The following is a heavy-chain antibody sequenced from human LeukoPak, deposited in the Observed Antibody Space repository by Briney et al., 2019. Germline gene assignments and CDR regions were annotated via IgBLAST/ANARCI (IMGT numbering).Heavy chain of an antibody. J-gene: IGHJ4*02. D-gene: IGHD1-26*01. Sequence: EXXAVISYDGSNKYYADSVKGRFTISRDNAKNSLYLQMNSLRAEDTAVYYCARDGIVGATPIDYWGQGTLVTVSS. V-gene: IGHV3-30-3*01. CDR2: ISYDGSNK. CDR3: ARDGIVGATPIDY.